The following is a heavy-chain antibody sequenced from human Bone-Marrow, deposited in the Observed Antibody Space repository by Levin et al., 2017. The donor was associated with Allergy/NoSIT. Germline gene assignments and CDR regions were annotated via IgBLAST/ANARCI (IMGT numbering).Heavy chain of an antibody. D-gene: IGHD6-13*01. CDR2: IYSGGST. V-gene: IGHV3-53*01. Sequence: GGSLRLSCAASGFTISSNYMSWVRQAPGKGLEWVSVIYSGGSTYYADSVKGRFTISRDNSKNTLYLQMNSLRAEDTAVYYCARGSFGYSSTPGGFDYWGQGTLVTVSS. CDR1: GFTISSNY. CDR3: ARGSFGYSSTPGGFDY. J-gene: IGHJ4*02.